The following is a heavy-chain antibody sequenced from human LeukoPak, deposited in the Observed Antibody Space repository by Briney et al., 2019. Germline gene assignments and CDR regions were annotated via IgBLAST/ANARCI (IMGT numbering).Heavy chain of an antibody. CDR1: NASISSYY. CDR2: IYYSGST. V-gene: IGHV4-59*01. J-gene: IGHJ5*02. Sequence: SETLSLTCTVSNASISSYYWSWIRQPPGKGLEWIGYIYYSGSTNYNPSLKSRVTISVDTPKNQFSLRLTSVTAADTAVYYCARGGGYSSPYNWFDPWGQGTLVTVSS. CDR3: ARGGGYSSPYNWFDP. D-gene: IGHD6-13*01.